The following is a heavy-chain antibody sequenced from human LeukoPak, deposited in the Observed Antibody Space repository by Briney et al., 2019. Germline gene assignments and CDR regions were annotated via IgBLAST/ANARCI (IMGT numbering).Heavy chain of an antibody. V-gene: IGHV5-51*01. D-gene: IGHD4-11*01. Sequence: GEPLQISCRVFGDNLASYSIGWVRQMPGKGLEWMGIIYPGDSDTRYSPSFQGQVTISADKSISTAYLQWISLKASDTAMYYCVRRVGNSKYDYWGQGTLVTVSS. CDR1: GDNLASYS. CDR2: IYPGDSDT. CDR3: VRRVGNSKYDY. J-gene: IGHJ4*02.